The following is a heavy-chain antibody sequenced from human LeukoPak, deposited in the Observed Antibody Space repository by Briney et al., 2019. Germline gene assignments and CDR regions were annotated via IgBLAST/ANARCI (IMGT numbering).Heavy chain of an antibody. J-gene: IGHJ4*02. D-gene: IGHD5-24*01. CDR2: ISGSGGGT. V-gene: IGHV3-23*01. CDR3: AKDPSMSTTDYFDY. Sequence: GGSLRLSCAASGFTFSSYAMSWVRQAPGKGLEWVSGISGSGGGTYYADSGKCRFTISRDNSKNTLYLQMNSLRAEDTAVYYCAKDPSMSTTDYFDYWGQGTLVTVSS. CDR1: GFTFSSYA.